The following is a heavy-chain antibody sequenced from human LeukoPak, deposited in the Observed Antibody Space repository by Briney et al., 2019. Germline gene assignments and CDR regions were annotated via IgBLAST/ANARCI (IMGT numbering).Heavy chain of an antibody. Sequence: ASVKVSCKASGYTFTSYGISWVRQAPGQGLEWMGWIGAYNGNTNYAQKLQGRVTMTTDTSTSTAYMELRSLRSDDTAVYYCARERDDILTGYRPFDAFDIWGQGTMVTVSS. D-gene: IGHD3-9*01. CDR2: IGAYNGNT. CDR1: GYTFTSYG. V-gene: IGHV1-18*01. CDR3: ARERDDILTGYRPFDAFDI. J-gene: IGHJ3*02.